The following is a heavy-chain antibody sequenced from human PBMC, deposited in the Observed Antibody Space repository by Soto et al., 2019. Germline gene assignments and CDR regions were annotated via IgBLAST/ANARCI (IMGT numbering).Heavy chain of an antibody. CDR3: ARDPPKYSSSWYSDY. Sequence: GGSLRLSCAASGFTFSSYSMNWVRQAPGKGLEWVSSISSSSSYIYYADSVKGRFTISRDNAKNSLYLQMNSLRAEDTAVYYCARDPPKYSSSWYSDYWGQGTLVTV. J-gene: IGHJ4*02. V-gene: IGHV3-21*01. CDR2: ISSSSSYI. CDR1: GFTFSSYS. D-gene: IGHD6-13*01.